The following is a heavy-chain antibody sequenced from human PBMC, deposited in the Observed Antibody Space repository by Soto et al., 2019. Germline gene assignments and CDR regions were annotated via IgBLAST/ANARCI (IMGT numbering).Heavy chain of an antibody. CDR2: IYPGDSDT. J-gene: IGHJ6*02. CDR3: ARRAVTTWGYYYYYGMDV. Sequence: PGESLKISCXGSGYSFTSYWIGWVRQMPGKGLEWMGIIYPGDSDTRYSPSFQGQVTISADKSISTAYLQWSSLKASDTAMYYCARRAVTTWGYYYYYGMDVWGQGTTVTVSS. CDR1: GYSFTSYW. V-gene: IGHV5-51*01. D-gene: IGHD4-17*01.